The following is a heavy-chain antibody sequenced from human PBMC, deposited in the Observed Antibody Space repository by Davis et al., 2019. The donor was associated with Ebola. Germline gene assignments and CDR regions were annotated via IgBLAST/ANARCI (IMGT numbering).Heavy chain of an antibody. CDR1: GVIFSDYS. CDR2: SKQDGSDK. CDR3: ARDPSWFAEYFDS. D-gene: IGHD1-14*01. J-gene: IGHJ4*02. V-gene: IGHV3-7*01. Sequence: GESLKIPCAASGVIFSDYSMSWVRQAPGRGLEWVAKSKQDGSDKYYVDSVKGRFTISRDNAKNSLYLHMNSLRAEDTAVNYCARDPSWFAEYFDSWGQGTLLTVSS.